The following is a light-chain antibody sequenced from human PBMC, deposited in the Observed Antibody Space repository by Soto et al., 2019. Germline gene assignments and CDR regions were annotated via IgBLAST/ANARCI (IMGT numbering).Light chain of an antibody. CDR2: GAS. J-gene: IGKJ1*01. Sequence: ETVLTQSPGTLSLSPGERATLFCRASQSITSNHLAWYQQKPGQAPRLLIYGASSRATGIPDRFSGSGSGTDFTLTISRLEPKDFAVYYCQQHGTSPPSWTFGQGTKVEIK. CDR3: QQHGTSPPSWT. CDR1: QSITSNH. V-gene: IGKV3-20*01.